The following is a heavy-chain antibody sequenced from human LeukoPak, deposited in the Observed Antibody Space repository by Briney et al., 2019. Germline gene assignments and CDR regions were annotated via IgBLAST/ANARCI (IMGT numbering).Heavy chain of an antibody. CDR2: IKQDGSEK. J-gene: IGHJ4*02. V-gene: IGHV3-7*03. CDR3: AKGTGVYYDSSGYYEPGDY. D-gene: IGHD3-22*01. Sequence: PGGSLRLSCVASGFTFSGYWMSWIRQAPGKGLEWVANIKQDGSEKYYVDSVKGRFTISRDNAKNSLYLQMNSLRAEDTAVYYCAKGTGVYYDSSGYYEPGDYWGQGTLVTVSS. CDR1: GFTFSGYW.